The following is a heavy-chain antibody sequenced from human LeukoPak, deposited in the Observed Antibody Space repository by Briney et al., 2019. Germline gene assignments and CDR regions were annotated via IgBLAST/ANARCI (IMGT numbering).Heavy chain of an antibody. J-gene: IGHJ1*01. CDR1: GGSISSYY. D-gene: IGHD6-19*01. CDR3: ARHGIGYSSGWYPVAEYFQH. CDR2: IYYSGST. Sequence: TSETLSLTCTVSGGSISSYYWSWIRQPPGKGLEWIGYIYYSGSTNYNPSLKSRVTISVDTSKNQFSLKLSSVTAADTAVYYCARHGIGYSSGWYPVAEYFQHWGQGTLVTVSS. V-gene: IGHV4-59*08.